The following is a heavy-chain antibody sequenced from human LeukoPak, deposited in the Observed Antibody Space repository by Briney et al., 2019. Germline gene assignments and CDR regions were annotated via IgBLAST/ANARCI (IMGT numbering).Heavy chain of an antibody. CDR3: AKGKGRSYGSGSYGRWFDP. CDR1: GFTFDDYA. V-gene: IGHV3-43*02. Sequence: QPGGSLRLSCAASGFTFDDYARHWVRQAPGKGLEGVSLISGDGGSTYYADSVKGRFTISRDNSKNSLYLQMNSLRTEDTALYYCAKGKGRSYGSGSYGRWFDPWGQGTLVTVSS. D-gene: IGHD3-10*01. J-gene: IGHJ5*02. CDR2: ISGDGGST.